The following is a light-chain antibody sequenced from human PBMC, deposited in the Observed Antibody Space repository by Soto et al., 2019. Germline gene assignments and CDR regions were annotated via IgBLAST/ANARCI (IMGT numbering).Light chain of an antibody. V-gene: IGKV3-11*01. CDR1: QSISSY. J-gene: IGKJ1*01. CDR2: DAS. Sequence: EVVLTQSPDTRSLPPGERATLSCRASQSISSYLAWYQQKPGQAPRLLIYDASSRATGIPARFSGSGSGTDFTLTISSLEPEDFAVYYCQQLTDWPPQWTFVQGTKVDIK. CDR3: QQLTDWPPQWT.